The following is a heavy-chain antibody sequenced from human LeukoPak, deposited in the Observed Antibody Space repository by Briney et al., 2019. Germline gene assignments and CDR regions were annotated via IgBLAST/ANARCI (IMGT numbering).Heavy chain of an antibody. CDR1: GFTFSSYG. V-gene: IGHV3-30*03. Sequence: GGSLRLSCAASGFTFSSYGMHWVRQAPGKGLEWVAAISYDESNQSYADSVKGRFTISRDSSKNTLYLQMNSLRAEDTAVYYCAVCHWHSSGCRNDYLGQGTLVTVSS. CDR2: ISYDESNQ. CDR3: AVCHWHSSGCRNDY. J-gene: IGHJ4*02. D-gene: IGHD6-19*01.